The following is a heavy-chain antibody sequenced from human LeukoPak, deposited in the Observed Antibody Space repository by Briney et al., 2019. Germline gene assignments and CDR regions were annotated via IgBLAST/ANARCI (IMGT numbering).Heavy chain of an antibody. CDR2: ISSGGTT. CDR1: AFTVSSTY. Sequence: GGSLRLSCAASASAFTVSSTYMTWVRQAPGTGLEWVSLISSGGTTYYADSVKGRFTFSRDDSKNTLYLQMNSLRAEDTAVYYCARRISGGRSFDIWGQGTMVTVSS. D-gene: IGHD2-15*01. J-gene: IGHJ3*02. V-gene: IGHV3-66*01. CDR3: ARRISGGRSFDI.